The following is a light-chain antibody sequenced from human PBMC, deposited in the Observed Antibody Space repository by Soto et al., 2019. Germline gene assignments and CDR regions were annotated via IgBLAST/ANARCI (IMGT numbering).Light chain of an antibody. CDR3: QQYGSSPRA. Sequence: PGQRVTLSCRASQSVSSTYLIWYQQKPGQAPRLLIYGASTRATGIPDRFSGSGSGTDFTLTISRLEPEDFAVYYCQQYGSSPRAFGQGTKVDNK. J-gene: IGKJ1*01. V-gene: IGKV3-20*01. CDR1: QSVSSTY. CDR2: GAS.